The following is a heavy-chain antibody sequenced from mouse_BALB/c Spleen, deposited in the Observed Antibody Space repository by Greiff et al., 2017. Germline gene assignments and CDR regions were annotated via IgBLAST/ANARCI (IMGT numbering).Heavy chain of an antibody. D-gene: IGHD1-2*01. CDR1: GFTFNTYA. CDR2: IRSKSNNYAT. CDR3: VRHAFGYGSYYFDY. V-gene: IGHV10-1*02. J-gene: IGHJ2*01. Sequence: EVQRVESGGGLVQPKGSLKLSCAASGFTFNTYAMNWVRQAPGKGLEWVARIRSKSNNYATYYADSVKDRFTISRDDSQSMLYLQMNNLKTEDTAMYYCVRHAFGYGSYYFDYWGQGTTLTVSS.